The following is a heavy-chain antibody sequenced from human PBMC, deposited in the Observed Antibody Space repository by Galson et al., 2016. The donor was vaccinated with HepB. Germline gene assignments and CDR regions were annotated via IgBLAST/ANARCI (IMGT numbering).Heavy chain of an antibody. Sequence: SLRLSCAASGFTFSSYGMHWVRQAPGKGLEWVAAISYDGNNKYYADSVKGRFTISRDNSKNTLYLQMNSLRAEDTAVCYCVKDPRPYDSRGYYDEHWGQGTLVTVSS. D-gene: IGHD3-22*01. CDR2: ISYDGNNK. CDR1: GFTFSSYG. CDR3: VKDPRPYDSRGYYDEH. J-gene: IGHJ4*02. V-gene: IGHV3-30*18.